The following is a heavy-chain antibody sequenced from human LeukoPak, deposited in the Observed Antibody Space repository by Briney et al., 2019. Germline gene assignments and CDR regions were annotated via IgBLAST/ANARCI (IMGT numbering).Heavy chain of an antibody. J-gene: IGHJ4*02. D-gene: IGHD3-22*01. CDR3: ARGETKRLYYYDSSGEPFDY. Sequence: ASVKVSCKASGYTFTIYGISWVRQAPGQGLEWMGWISAYNGNTNYAQKLQGRVTMTTDTSTSTAYMELRSLRSDDTAVYYCARGETKRLYYYDSSGEPFDYWGQGTLVTVSS. CDR2: ISAYNGNT. V-gene: IGHV1-18*01. CDR1: GYTFTIYG.